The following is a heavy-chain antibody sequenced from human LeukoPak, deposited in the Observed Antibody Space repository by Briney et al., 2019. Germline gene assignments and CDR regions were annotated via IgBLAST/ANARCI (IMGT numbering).Heavy chain of an antibody. CDR2: SNSDGSST. CDR1: GFTFSTYW. Sequence: PGGSLRLSCAASGFTFSTYWMHWVRQAPGKGLVWVSRSNSDGSSTSYADSVKGRFTISRDNAKDTLYLQMNSLRVEDTAVYYCARVNLYCSSASCHVPFDPWGQGTLVTVSS. CDR3: ARVNLYCSSASCHVPFDP. V-gene: IGHV3-74*01. D-gene: IGHD2-2*01. J-gene: IGHJ5*02.